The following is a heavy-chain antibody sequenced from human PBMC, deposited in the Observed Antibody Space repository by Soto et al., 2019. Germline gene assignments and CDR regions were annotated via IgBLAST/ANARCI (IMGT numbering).Heavy chain of an antibody. CDR3: AKDHNGWELLRYFDY. D-gene: IGHD1-26*01. J-gene: IGHJ4*02. CDR1: GFTFSSYA. CDR2: ISGSGGST. Sequence: GGSRRLSCAASGFTFSSYAMSWVRQAPGKGLEWVSAISGSGGSTYYADSVKGRFTISRDNSKNTLYLQMNSLRAEDTAVYYCAKDHNGWELLRYFDYWGQGTLVTVSS. V-gene: IGHV3-23*01.